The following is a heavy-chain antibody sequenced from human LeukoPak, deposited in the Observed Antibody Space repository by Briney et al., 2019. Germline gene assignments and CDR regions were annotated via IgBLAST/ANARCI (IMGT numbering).Heavy chain of an antibody. J-gene: IGHJ4*02. V-gene: IGHV4-30-2*02. CDR3: ASSRPYYDSSGLPFDY. CDR2: IYHSGST. CDR1: GGSISSGGYY. Sequence: PSETLSLTCTVSGGSISSGGYYWSWIRQPPGKGLGWIGYIYHSGSTYYNPSLKSRVTISVDRSKNQFSLKLSSVTAADTAVYYCASSRPYYDSSGLPFDYWGQGTLVTVSS. D-gene: IGHD3-22*01.